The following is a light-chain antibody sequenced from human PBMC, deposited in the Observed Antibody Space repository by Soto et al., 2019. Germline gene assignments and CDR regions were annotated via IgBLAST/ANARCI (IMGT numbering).Light chain of an antibody. CDR1: QDISSA. CDR2: DAS. Sequence: AIQLTQSPSSLSASVGDRVAITCRASQDISSALAWYQQRPGKAPKLLIYDASSLESGVPARFSGSGSGSDFTLTISSLQPEDFATYYCQQFNSYPLTFGQGTRVEIK. V-gene: IGKV1-13*02. J-gene: IGKJ1*01. CDR3: QQFNSYPLT.